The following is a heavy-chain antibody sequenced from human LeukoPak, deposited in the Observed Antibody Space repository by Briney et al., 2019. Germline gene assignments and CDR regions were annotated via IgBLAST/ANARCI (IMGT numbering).Heavy chain of an antibody. CDR1: GFTFSSYG. Sequence: GGSLRLSCAASGFTFSSYGMHWVRQAPGKGLEWVAVISYDGSNKYYADSVKGRFTISRDNSKNTLYLQMNSLRAEDTAVYYCAKSYDGSGSSYFDYWGQGTLVTVSS. D-gene: IGHD3-10*01. CDR3: AKSYDGSGSSYFDY. J-gene: IGHJ4*02. CDR2: ISYDGSNK. V-gene: IGHV3-30*18.